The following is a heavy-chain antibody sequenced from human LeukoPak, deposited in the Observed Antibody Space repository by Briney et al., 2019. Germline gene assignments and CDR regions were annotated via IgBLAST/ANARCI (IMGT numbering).Heavy chain of an antibody. V-gene: IGHV3-23*01. CDR1: GFTFSNYP. CDR3: ARGSVGGGNYFDY. Sequence: GGSLRLSCVVSGFTFSNYPMSWVRQAPGKGLEWVSVISESGDVTHCADSMKGRFTISRDNAKNSLYLQMNSLRAEDTAVYYCARGSVGGGNYFDYWGQGTLVTVSS. J-gene: IGHJ4*02. CDR2: ISESGDVT. D-gene: IGHD3-16*01.